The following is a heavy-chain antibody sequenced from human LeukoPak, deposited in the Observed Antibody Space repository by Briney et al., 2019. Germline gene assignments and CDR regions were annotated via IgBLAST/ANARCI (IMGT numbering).Heavy chain of an antibody. J-gene: IGHJ4*02. CDR3: ARERLARFPYFDY. CDR1: GGTFSNSG. D-gene: IGHD3-3*01. Sequence: SVKVSCKTSGGTFSNSGISWVRLAPGQGPEWMGGIIPVFGTPNYPQKFQGRLTITADRSTTTAYMELSSLTSDDTAVYYCARERLARFPYFDYWGQGTLVAVSS. CDR2: IIPVFGTP. V-gene: IGHV1-69*06.